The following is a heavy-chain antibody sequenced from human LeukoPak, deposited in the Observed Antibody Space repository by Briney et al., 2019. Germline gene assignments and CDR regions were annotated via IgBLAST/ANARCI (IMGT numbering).Heavy chain of an antibody. CDR1: GGTFSSYA. D-gene: IGHD3-3*01. CDR3: ARGGYDFWSRDYYYMDV. Sequence: SVKVSCKASGGTFSSYAISWVRQAPGQGLEWMGGIIPIFGTANYAQEFQGRVMITADKFTSTAYMELSSLRSEDTAVYYCARGGYDFWSRDYYYMDVWGKGTTVTVSS. J-gene: IGHJ6*03. V-gene: IGHV1-69*06. CDR2: IIPIFGTA.